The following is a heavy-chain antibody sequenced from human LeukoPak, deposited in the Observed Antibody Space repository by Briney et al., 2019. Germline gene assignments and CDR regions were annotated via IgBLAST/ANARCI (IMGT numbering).Heavy chain of an antibody. CDR1: GFTFSSYA. Sequence: GGSLRLSCAASGFTFSSYAMSRVRQAPGKGLERVSAISGSGGSTYYADSVKGRFTISRDNSKNTLYLQMNSLRAEDTAVYYCAKDTPLIGYASGWSRNFFDYWGQGTLVTVPS. D-gene: IGHD6-19*01. V-gene: IGHV3-23*01. CDR3: AKDTPLIGYASGWSRNFFDY. J-gene: IGHJ4*02. CDR2: ISGSGGST.